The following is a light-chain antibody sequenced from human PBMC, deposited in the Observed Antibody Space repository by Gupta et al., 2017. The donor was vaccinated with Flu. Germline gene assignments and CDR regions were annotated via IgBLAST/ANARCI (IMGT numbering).Light chain of an antibody. Sequence: IVLTQSPGTLYLSPGERATLSCRASQSVSSSYLAWYQQKPGQAPRLLIYGASSRATGIPDRFSGSGSGTDFALTISRLEPEDFAVYYCQQYGSSPGTFGQGTKLEIK. CDR3: QQYGSSPGT. CDR2: GAS. V-gene: IGKV3-20*01. J-gene: IGKJ2*01. CDR1: QSVSSSY.